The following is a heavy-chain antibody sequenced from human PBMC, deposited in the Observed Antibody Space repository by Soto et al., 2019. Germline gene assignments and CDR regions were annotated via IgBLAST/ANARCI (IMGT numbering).Heavy chain of an antibody. CDR1: GGSISSGDYY. Sequence: QVQLQESGPGLVKPSQTLSLTCTVSGGSISSGDYYWSWIRQPPGKGLEWIGYIYSSGSTYYNPSLKSRVTISVDTSKNQFALKLSSVTAADTAVYYCARDFGSAVADYYYGMDVWGQGTTVTVSS. V-gene: IGHV4-30-4*01. CDR2: IYSSGST. J-gene: IGHJ6*02. D-gene: IGHD3-10*01. CDR3: ARDFGSAVADYYYGMDV.